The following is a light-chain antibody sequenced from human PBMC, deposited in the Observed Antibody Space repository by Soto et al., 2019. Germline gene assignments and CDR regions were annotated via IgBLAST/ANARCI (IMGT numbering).Light chain of an antibody. CDR3: QQYNNWLRT. V-gene: IGKV3-15*01. J-gene: IGKJ4*01. Sequence: EIVMTQSPATLSVSPGERATVTCRSSQSVSSNLAWYQQKPGQAPSLLIYGASTRATGIPARFSGSGSGTEFTLTISSLQSEYSAVYYCQQYNNWLRTFGAGTKVEIK. CDR1: QSVSSN. CDR2: GAS.